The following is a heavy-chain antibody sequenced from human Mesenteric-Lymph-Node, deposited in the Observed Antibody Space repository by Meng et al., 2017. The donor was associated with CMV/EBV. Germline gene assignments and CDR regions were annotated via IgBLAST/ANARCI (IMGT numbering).Heavy chain of an antibody. Sequence: SETLSLTCSVSGGSISTYYWSWIRQPPGKGLEWIGYIYHNGDTNQNPSLKSRVTMSVDMSKNQLSLKLNSVTAADTAVYYCAKVMGYCSSTSCKDHRTGRFYYYFALDVWGQGTTVTVSS. V-gene: IGHV4-59*01. D-gene: IGHD2-2*01. CDR2: IYHNGDT. CDR3: AKVMGYCSSTSCKDHRTGRFYYYFALDV. J-gene: IGHJ6*02. CDR1: GGSISTYY.